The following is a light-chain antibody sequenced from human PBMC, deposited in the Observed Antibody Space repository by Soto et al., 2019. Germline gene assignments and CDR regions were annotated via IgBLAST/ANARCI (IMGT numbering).Light chain of an antibody. CDR2: GNS. V-gene: IGLV1-40*01. CDR1: SSNIGATYD. CDR3: QSYDSSLSAHYV. J-gene: IGLJ1*01. Sequence: QSVLTQPPSVSGAARQRVTISCTGSSSNIGATYDVQWYQQLPGTAPKLLIYGNSNRPSGVPDRFSGSKSGTSASLAITGLQADDEADYYCQSYDSSLSAHYVFGTGTKLTVL.